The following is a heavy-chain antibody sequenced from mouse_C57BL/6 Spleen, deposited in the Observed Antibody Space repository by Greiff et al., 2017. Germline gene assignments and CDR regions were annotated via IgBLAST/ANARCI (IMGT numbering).Heavy chain of an antibody. D-gene: IGHD2-5*01. CDR1: GFNIKDYY. CDR2: IDPEDGDT. CDR3: TTDCSNSYFDV. Sequence: EVQLQQSGAELVRPGASVKLSCTASGFNIKDYYMHWVKQRPEPGLEWIGRIDPEDGDTEYAPKFQGKATMTADTSSNTAYLQLGSLTSEDTAVYYCTTDCSNSYFDVWGTGTTVTVSS. V-gene: IGHV14-1*01. J-gene: IGHJ1*03.